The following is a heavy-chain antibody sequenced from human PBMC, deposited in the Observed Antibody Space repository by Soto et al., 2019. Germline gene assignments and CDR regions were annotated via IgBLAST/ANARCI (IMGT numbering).Heavy chain of an antibody. CDR1: GFSLSTSGEA. J-gene: IGHJ5*02. D-gene: IGHD3-10*01. V-gene: IGHV2-5*02. CDR2: IYWDDDN. CDR3: AHYVSASPAGWFDP. Sequence: QITLKESGPALVKPTQTLTLTCTFSGFSLSTSGEAVGWIRQPPGEALEWLALIYWDDDNRYNPTLKTRLTITNDTSKNQVVLTLTNMDPVDTATYYCAHYVSASPAGWFDPWGQGILVTVSS.